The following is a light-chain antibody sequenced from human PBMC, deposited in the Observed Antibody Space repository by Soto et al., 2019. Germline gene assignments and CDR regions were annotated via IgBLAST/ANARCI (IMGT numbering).Light chain of an antibody. CDR3: QQYGSSYT. J-gene: IGKJ2*01. CDR1: QRIRSSS. Sequence: EIVLTQSPGSLSLSPGERATLSCRASQRIRSSSLAWYQQKPGQAPRLLIYGGSSRATGIPYRFSGSGSGTDFTLTISRLEPEDFAVYYCQQYGSSYTFGQGTKLEIK. CDR2: GGS. V-gene: IGKV3-20*01.